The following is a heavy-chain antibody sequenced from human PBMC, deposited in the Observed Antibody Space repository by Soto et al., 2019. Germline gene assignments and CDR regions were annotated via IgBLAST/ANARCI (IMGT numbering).Heavy chain of an antibody. Sequence: SETLSLTCTVSGGSISSYYWSWIRQPPGKGLEWIGYIYYSGSTNYNPSLKSRVTISVDTSKNQFSLKLSSVTAADTAVYYCARAYYGSGSYYIGYWGQGTLVTVSS. D-gene: IGHD3-10*01. V-gene: IGHV4-59*01. J-gene: IGHJ4*02. CDR2: IYYSGST. CDR1: GGSISSYY. CDR3: ARAYYGSGSYYIGY.